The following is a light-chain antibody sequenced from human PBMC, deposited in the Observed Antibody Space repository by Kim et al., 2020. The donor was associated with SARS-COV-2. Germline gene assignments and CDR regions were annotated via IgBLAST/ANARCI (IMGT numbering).Light chain of an antibody. CDR1: KLGDQY. Sequence: SYELTQPPSVSVSAGQTATITCSGHKLGDQYAFWYQQRPGQSPVLIIYKDSERPSGIPERFSGSNSANTATLTISGTQAMDEADYYCQAWHIDTVIFGGGTQLNVL. J-gene: IGLJ7*01. V-gene: IGLV3-1*01. CDR2: KDS. CDR3: QAWHIDTVI.